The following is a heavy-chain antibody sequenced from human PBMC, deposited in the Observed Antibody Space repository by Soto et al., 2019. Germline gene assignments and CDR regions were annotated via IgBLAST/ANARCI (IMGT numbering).Heavy chain of an antibody. Sequence: GGSLRLSCAASGFTFSSYSMNWVRQAPGKGLEWVSSISSSSSYIYYADSVKGRFTISRDNAKNSLYLQMNSLRAEDTAVYYCARDKQLVGKRGYYFDYWGQGTLVTVSS. CDR3: ARDKQLVGKRGYYFDY. V-gene: IGHV3-21*01. J-gene: IGHJ4*02. D-gene: IGHD6-6*01. CDR1: GFTFSSYS. CDR2: ISSSSSYI.